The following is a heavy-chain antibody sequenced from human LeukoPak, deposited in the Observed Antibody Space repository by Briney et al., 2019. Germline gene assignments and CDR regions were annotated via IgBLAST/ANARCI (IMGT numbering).Heavy chain of an antibody. D-gene: IGHD3-10*01. CDR3: ARTFYGSGSMDFFDY. V-gene: IGHV1-46*01. CDR1: GYTFTSYY. J-gene: IGHJ4*02. Sequence: ASVKVSCKASGYTFTSYYMHWVRQAPGQGLEWMGIINPSGGSTSYAQKFQGRVTMTTDTSTSTAYMELRSLRSDDTAVYYCARTFYGSGSMDFFDYWGQGTLVTVSS. CDR2: INPSGGST.